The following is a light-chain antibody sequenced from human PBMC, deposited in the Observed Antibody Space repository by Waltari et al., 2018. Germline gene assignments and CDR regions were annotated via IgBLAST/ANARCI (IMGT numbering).Light chain of an antibody. CDR2: LGS. J-gene: IGKJ4*01. Sequence: DTVVTHSPLSLPVTPGEPASISCRSSQSLLYSNGYNYLDWYLQKPGQSPQLLIYLGSNRASGVPDRFSGSGSGTDFTLKISRVEAEDVGVYYCIQTLQTPLTFGGGTKVEIK. V-gene: IGKV2-28*01. CDR3: IQTLQTPLT. CDR1: QSLLYSNGYNY.